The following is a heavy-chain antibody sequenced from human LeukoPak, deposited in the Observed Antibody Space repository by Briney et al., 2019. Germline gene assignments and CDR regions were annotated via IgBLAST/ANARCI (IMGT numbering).Heavy chain of an antibody. CDR1: GGSINSYY. Sequence: SETLSLICTVSGGSINSYYWSWIRQPPGKGLEWIGYIYDNGKTKYSPSLNSRLTISVDTSKNQFSLKLSSVTAADTAVYYCARGGSVAAAARTPFDYWGQGTLVTVSS. J-gene: IGHJ4*02. V-gene: IGHV4-59*12. D-gene: IGHD6-13*01. CDR3: ARGGSVAAAARTPFDY. CDR2: IYDNGKT.